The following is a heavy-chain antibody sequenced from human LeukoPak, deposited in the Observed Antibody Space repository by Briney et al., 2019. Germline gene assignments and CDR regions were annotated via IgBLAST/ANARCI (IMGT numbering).Heavy chain of an antibody. V-gene: IGHV1-18*01. Sequence: ASVKASCKASGYTFTNYGISWVRQAPGQGLEWMGWISPYNGNINYAQKLQGRVTMTTDTSTNTAYMELRSLRSDDTAVYYCARDGYNYGLDNWGQGTLVTVSS. CDR1: GYTFTNYG. CDR2: ISPYNGNI. CDR3: ARDGYNYGLDN. J-gene: IGHJ4*02. D-gene: IGHD5-18*01.